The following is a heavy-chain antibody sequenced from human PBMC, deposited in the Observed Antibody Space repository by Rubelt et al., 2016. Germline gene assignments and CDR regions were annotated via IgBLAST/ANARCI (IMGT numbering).Heavy chain of an antibody. Sequence: QLQESGPGLVKPSETLSLTCSVPAGSITSRTDYWGWIRQPPGKGLEWIGSIHSGGLSYFNPSLENRASISVDTSENKFSLVSTSVTALDTAVYYLARLQWGYSWKYFESWGQGALVTVSS. J-gene: IGHJ4*02. V-gene: IGHV4-39*01. CDR3: ARLQWGYSWKYFES. CDR2: IHSGGLS. CDR1: AGSITSRTDY. D-gene: IGHD5-12*01.